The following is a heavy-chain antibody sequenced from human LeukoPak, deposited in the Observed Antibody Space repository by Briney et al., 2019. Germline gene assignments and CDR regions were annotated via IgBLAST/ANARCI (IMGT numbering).Heavy chain of an antibody. CDR3: SRSQFDY. CDR2: INGDGTIT. V-gene: IGHV3-74*01. Sequence: GGSLRLSCAASGFTFSSYAMSWVRQAPGKGLVWVSRINGDGTITTYADFVKGRFTISRDNAENILYLQMNSLRAEDTAIYYCSRSQFDYWGQGILVTVSS. CDR1: GFTFSSYA. J-gene: IGHJ4*02.